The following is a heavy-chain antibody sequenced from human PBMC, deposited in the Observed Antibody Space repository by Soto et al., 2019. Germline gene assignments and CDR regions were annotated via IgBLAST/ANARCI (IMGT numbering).Heavy chain of an antibody. CDR2: IYHSGST. D-gene: IGHD5-18*01. J-gene: IGHJ6*02. CDR1: GGSISSSNW. V-gene: IGHV4-4*02. Sequence: QVQLQESGPGLVKPSGTLSLTCAVSGGSISSSNWWSWVRQPPGKGLEWIGEIYHSGSTNYNPSLKSRVXXSXDXXKNQFSLKLSSVTAADTAVYYCARGHTDYYYGMDVWGQGTTVTVSS. CDR3: ARGHTDYYYGMDV.